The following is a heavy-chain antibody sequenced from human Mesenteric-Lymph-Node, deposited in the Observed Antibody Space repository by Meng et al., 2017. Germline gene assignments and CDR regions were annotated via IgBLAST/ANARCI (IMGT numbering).Heavy chain of an antibody. CDR2: INAKRGGT. Sequence: GAGGKKPGASVKVSCKASGYTFTGYPMNWVRQAPGKGLEWMGRINAKRGGTKYAQKFQGRVTMTRDTSISTAYMEVSSLRSDDTAVYYCARSETIEAALADLDYWGQGTLVTVSS. J-gene: IGHJ4*02. D-gene: IGHD6-13*01. CDR1: GYTFTGYP. CDR3: ARSETIEAALADLDY. V-gene: IGHV1-2*06.